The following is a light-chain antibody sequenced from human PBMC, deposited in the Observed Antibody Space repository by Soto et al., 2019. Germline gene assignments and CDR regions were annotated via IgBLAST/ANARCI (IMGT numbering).Light chain of an antibody. CDR3: QQYGSSPPVT. CDR2: GAS. CDR1: QSVSSSY. Sequence: EIVLTQSPGTLSFSPGERATLSWRASQSVSSSYLAWYQQKPGQAPRLLIYGASSRATGIPDRFSGSGSGTDFTLTISRLEPEDFAVYYCQQYGSSPPVTFGQGTRLEIK. J-gene: IGKJ5*01. V-gene: IGKV3-20*01.